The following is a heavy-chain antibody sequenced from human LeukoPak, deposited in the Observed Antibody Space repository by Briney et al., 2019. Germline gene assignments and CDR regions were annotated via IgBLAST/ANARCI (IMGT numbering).Heavy chain of an antibody. D-gene: IGHD1-26*01. Sequence: ASVKVSCKASGYTFTGYYMHWVRQAPGQGLEWMGWINPNSGGTNYAQKFQGWVTMTRDTSISTAYMELSRLRSDDTAVYCCARDIRDRIVGATTSYYYYGMDVWGQGTTVTVSS. CDR3: ARDIRDRIVGATTSYYYYGMDV. CDR1: GYTFTGYY. J-gene: IGHJ6*02. V-gene: IGHV1-2*04. CDR2: INPNSGGT.